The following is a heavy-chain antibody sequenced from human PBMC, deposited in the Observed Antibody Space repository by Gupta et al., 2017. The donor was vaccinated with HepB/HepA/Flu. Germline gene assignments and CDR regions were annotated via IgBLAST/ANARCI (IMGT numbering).Heavy chain of an antibody. CDR2: INPNSGYT. D-gene: IGHD2-2*02. Sequence: QVQLVQSGADLKKPGASVKVSCKASGYTFSGYYLHWVRQAPGQGLEWMGWINPNSGYTNYSPKFQGRVNMTRDTSITTVYMELSSLRSDDTAVYYCARDIVVPTAIQELWGPGTLVTVSS. CDR3: ARDIVVPTAIQEL. CDR1: GYTFSGYY. V-gene: IGHV1-2*02. J-gene: IGHJ1*01.